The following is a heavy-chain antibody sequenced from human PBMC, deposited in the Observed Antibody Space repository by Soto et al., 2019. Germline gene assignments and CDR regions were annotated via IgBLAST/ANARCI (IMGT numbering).Heavy chain of an antibody. CDR1: GFTFSSYV. V-gene: IGHV3-23*01. CDR3: ASRTYFSFHY. J-gene: IGHJ4*02. CDR2: ITGSGSVI. Sequence: GGSLRLSCAASGFTFSSYVMSWVRQSPGKGLECVSAITGSGSVIYYADSVKGRFSISRDNSKNTLYLQMNSLRAEDTAVYYCASRTYFSFHYWAQGTLVTVSS. D-gene: IGHD2-8*01.